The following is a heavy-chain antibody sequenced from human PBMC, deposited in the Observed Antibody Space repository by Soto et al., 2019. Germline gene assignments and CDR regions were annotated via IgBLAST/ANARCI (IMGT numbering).Heavy chain of an antibody. CDR3: ARGPGVLITANGLDV. J-gene: IGHJ6*02. D-gene: IGHD3-3*01. Sequence: SQTLSLTCAISGDTVSTNSATWNWIRQSPSRGLEWLGRTYYRSKWYNDYGRSLQRRMTINTDTSKNQFSLQLNSVTPEDTAVYFCARGPGVLITANGLDVWGQGTTLTV. CDR1: GDTVSTNSAT. V-gene: IGHV6-1*01. CDR2: TYYRSKWYN.